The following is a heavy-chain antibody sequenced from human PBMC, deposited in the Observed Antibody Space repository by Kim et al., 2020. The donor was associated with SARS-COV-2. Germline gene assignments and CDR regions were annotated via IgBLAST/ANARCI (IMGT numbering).Heavy chain of an antibody. Sequence: SQTLSLTCAISGDSVSSTGAVWNWIRQSPSRGLEWPGRTYYRSEWYNHYAESVKSRINIKPDTSKNQFSLQLSSVTPEDTAVYYCARVAVEGSWFVSWGQGTLVTVSS. CDR3: ARVAVEGSWFVS. V-gene: IGHV6-1*01. J-gene: IGHJ5*01. CDR1: GDSVSSTGAV. CDR2: TYYRSEWYN. D-gene: IGHD6-19*01.